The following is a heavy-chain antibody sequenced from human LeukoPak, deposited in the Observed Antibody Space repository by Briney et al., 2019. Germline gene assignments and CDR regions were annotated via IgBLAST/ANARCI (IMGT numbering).Heavy chain of an antibody. CDR1: GYTFTSYG. Sequence: ASVKVSCKASGYTFTSYGISWVRQAPGQVIEWMGWISAYNGNTNYAQKLQGRVTMTTDTSTSTAYMELRSLRSDDTAVYYCARSDRRQYPRDYRGQGTLVTVSS. V-gene: IGHV1-18*01. D-gene: IGHD2-2*01. CDR3: ARSDRRQYPRDY. J-gene: IGHJ4*02. CDR2: ISAYNGNT.